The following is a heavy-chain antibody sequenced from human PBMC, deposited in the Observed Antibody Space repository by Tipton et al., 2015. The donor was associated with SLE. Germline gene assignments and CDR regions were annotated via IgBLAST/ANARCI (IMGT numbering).Heavy chain of an antibody. J-gene: IGHJ5*02. Sequence: TLSLTCTVSGGSISSSSYYWGWIRQPPGKGLEWIGYIYYSGSTNYNPSLKSRVTISVDTSKNQFSLKLSSVTAADTAVYYCARDRRDLWRFGAHFDPWGQGTLVTVSS. CDR3: ARDRRDLWRFGAHFDP. V-gene: IGHV4-61*01. CDR2: IYYSGST. CDR1: GGSISSSSYY. D-gene: IGHD3-10*01.